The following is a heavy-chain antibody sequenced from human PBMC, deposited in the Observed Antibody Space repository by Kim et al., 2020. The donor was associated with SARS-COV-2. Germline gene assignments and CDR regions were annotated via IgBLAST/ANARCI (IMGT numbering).Heavy chain of an antibody. CDR1: GYTFTSYG. Sequence: ASVKVSCKASGYTFTSYGISWVRQAPGQGLEWMGWISAYNGNTNYAQKLQGRVNMTTDTSTSTADMELRSLRSDDTAVYFCARVWCGEVFYYYGMDVWGQGTTVTVSS. CDR3: ARVWCGEVFYYYGMDV. CDR2: ISAYNGNT. J-gene: IGHJ6*02. V-gene: IGHV1-18*01. D-gene: IGHD3-10*01.